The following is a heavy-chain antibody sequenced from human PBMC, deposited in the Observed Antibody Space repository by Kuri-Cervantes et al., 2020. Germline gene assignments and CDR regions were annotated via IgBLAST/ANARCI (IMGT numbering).Heavy chain of an antibody. CDR2: IYYSGST. CDR3: ARMGSSSSRPYFFDD. Sequence: SETLSLTCAVYGGSFSGYYWSWIRQPPGKGPEWIGYIYYSGSTNYNPSLKIRVTMPVDTSNNQFSLKLSSVTAADTAVYYCARMGSSSSRPYFFDDWGQGTLVTVSS. CDR1: GGSFSGYY. J-gene: IGHJ4*02. V-gene: IGHV4-59*08. D-gene: IGHD6-6*01.